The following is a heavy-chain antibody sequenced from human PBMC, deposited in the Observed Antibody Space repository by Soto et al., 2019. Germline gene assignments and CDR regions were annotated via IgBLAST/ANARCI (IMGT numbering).Heavy chain of an antibody. D-gene: IGHD3-10*01. CDR3: ARDGSGSYRGKYFDY. CDR2: IIPIFGTA. Sequence: RASVNVSCKASGGTFSSYAISWVRQAPGQGLEWMGGIIPIFGTANYAQKFQGRVTITADESTSTAYMELSSLRSEDTAVYYCARDGSGSYRGKYFDYWGQGTLVTVSS. J-gene: IGHJ4*02. CDR1: GGTFSSYA. V-gene: IGHV1-69*13.